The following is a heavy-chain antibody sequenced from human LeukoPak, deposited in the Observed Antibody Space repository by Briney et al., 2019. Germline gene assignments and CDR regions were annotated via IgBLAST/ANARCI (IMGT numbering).Heavy chain of an antibody. Sequence: PGGSLRLSCAASGLAFSSYAMSWVRQAPGKGLEWVSGISGSGGNTYYADSVKGRFTISRDNSKNTLYVQMNSLRPEDTAVYYCAKKGRGNDAFDIWGQGTVVTVSS. V-gene: IGHV3-23*01. D-gene: IGHD3-16*01. CDR2: ISGSGGNT. J-gene: IGHJ3*02. CDR1: GLAFSSYA. CDR3: AKKGRGNDAFDI.